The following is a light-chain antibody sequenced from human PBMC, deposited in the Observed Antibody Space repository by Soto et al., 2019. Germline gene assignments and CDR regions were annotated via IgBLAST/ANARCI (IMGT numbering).Light chain of an antibody. V-gene: IGLV1-44*01. CDR2: ITN. J-gene: IGLJ2*01. CDR3: ATWDDSLNAVV. Sequence: QSVLTQPPSASGTPGQRVTISCSGSNANIGVYPVHWYQRLPGTAPKLLIYITNQRPSGVPDRFSGSKSGTSGSLAISGLQSEEEADYYCATWDDSLNAVVFGVGTQLTVL. CDR1: NANIGVYP.